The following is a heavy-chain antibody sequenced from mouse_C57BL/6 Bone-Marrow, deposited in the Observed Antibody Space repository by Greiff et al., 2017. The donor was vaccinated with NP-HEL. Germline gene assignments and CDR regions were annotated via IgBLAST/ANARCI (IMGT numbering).Heavy chain of an antibody. CDR1: GFTFSSYG. CDR3: ARQGVRLLDY. V-gene: IGHV5-6*01. J-gene: IGHJ2*01. Sequence: EVQLVESGGDLVKPGGSLKLSCAASGFTFSSYGMSWVRQTPDKRLEWVATISSGGSYTYYPDSVKGRFTISRDNAKNTLYLQMSSLKSEDTAMYYCARQGVRLLDYWGQGTTLTVSS. D-gene: IGHD5-1*01. CDR2: ISSGGSYT.